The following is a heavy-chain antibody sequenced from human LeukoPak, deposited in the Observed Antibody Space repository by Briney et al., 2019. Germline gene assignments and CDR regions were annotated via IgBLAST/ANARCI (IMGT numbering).Heavy chain of an antibody. V-gene: IGHV4-34*01. D-gene: IGHD3-22*01. CDR1: GGSFSGYY. CDR2: IYYSGST. Sequence: SETLSLTCAVYGGSFSGYYWSWIRQPPGKGLEWIGSIYYSGSTYYNPSLKSRVTISVDTSKNQFSLKLSSVTAADTAVYYCARSTYYYDTPFDYWGQGTLVTVSS. J-gene: IGHJ4*02. CDR3: ARSTYYYDTPFDY.